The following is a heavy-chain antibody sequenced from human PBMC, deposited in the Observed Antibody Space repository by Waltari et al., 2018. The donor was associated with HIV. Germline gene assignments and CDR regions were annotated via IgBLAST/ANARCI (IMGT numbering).Heavy chain of an antibody. V-gene: IGHV2-5*02. CDR2: IYWDDDT. CDR3: VRSGLYSHFRDNSYYFDS. Sequence: QITLRESGPTLVKPTQTLTLTCSFSGFSLTTEGVGVAWIRQPPGKALEFLGLIYWDDDTRLSPSLKTRVTVTKDASKNQVFLSLTNADPVDTATYFCVRSGLYSHFRDNSYYFDSWGQGTLVTVSS. CDR1: GFSLTTEGVG. D-gene: IGHD1-1*01. J-gene: IGHJ4*02.